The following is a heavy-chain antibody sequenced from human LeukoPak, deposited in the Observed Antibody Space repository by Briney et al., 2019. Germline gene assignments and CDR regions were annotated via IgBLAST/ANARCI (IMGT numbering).Heavy chain of an antibody. CDR2: IYYSGNT. Sequence: PSETLSLTCTVSGGSISSGDYYWSWIRQPPGQDLEWIGYIYYSGNTYYNPSLKSRVTISVDTSKNQFSLKLSSVTAADTAVYYCARGGGNWNYPPGYWGQGTLVTVYS. V-gene: IGHV4-30-4*01. J-gene: IGHJ4*02. CDR1: GGSISSGDYY. CDR3: ARGGGNWNYPPGY. D-gene: IGHD1-7*01.